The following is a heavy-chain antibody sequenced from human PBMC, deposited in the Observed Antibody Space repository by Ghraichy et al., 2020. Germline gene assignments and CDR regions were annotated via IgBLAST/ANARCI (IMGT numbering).Heavy chain of an antibody. CDR2: IRGKGSGGTT. CDR3: TREGVLDPFDY. CDR1: GITFGDYA. Sequence: GVLRLSCTASGITFGDYAVSWFHQAPGKGLEWVGFIRGKGSGGTTEYASSVKGRFSISRDASKDIAFLQMNSLRTEDTAVYYCTREGVLDPFDYWGRGTLVTVSS. D-gene: IGHD2-2*02. J-gene: IGHJ4*02. V-gene: IGHV3-49*03.